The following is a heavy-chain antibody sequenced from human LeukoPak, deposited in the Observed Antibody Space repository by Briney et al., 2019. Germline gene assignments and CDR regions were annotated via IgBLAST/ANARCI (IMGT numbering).Heavy chain of an antibody. V-gene: IGHV3-11*01. D-gene: IGHD3-10*01. CDR2: ISSSGSTI. Sequence: GGSLRLSCAASGFTFSDYYMSWIRQAPGKGLEWVSYISSSGSTIYYADSVKGRFTISRDNAKNSLYLQMNSLRAEDTAVYYCARDLWFGELLYYYYGMDVWGQGTTVTVSS. CDR3: ARDLWFGELLYYYYGMDV. CDR1: GFTFSDYY. J-gene: IGHJ6*02.